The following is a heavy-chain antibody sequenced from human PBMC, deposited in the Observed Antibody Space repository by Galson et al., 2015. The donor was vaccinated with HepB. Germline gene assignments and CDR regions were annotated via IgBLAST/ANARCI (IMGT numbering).Heavy chain of an antibody. D-gene: IGHD6-19*01. Sequence: SVKVSCKASGGTFNNYAISWVRQAPGQGLEWMGGIIPMFGTTRYAQNFQGRVTITADKSTITAYLEVSSLRSEDTAVFYCAGSSGWTHYYYGLDVWGQGTTVTVSS. CDR1: GGTFNNYA. J-gene: IGHJ6*02. CDR3: AGSSGWTHYYYGLDV. CDR2: IIPMFGTT. V-gene: IGHV1-69*06.